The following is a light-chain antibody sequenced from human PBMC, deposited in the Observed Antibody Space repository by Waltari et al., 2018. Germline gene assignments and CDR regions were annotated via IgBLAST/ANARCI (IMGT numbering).Light chain of an antibody. CDR1: RSNLGNHY. CDR3: GTWDSSLSGAV. V-gene: IGLV1-51*02. CDR2: EDT. J-gene: IGLJ7*01. Sequence: QSVLTQPPSVSAAPGQRVTIPCSGGRSNLGNHYVSWYRQFPGTAPKLLISEDTGRPSGIAGRCSGAKSGTSATLDITGLQAGDEADYDCGTWDSSLSGAVFGGGTHLTVL.